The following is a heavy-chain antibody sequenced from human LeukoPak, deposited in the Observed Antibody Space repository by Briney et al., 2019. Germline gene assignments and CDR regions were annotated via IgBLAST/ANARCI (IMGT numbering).Heavy chain of an antibody. Sequence: SETLSLTCAVYGGSFSGYYWSWIRQPPGKGLEWIGEINHSGSTNYNPSLKSRVTISVDTSKNQFSLKLSSVTAADTAVYYCTRGGQYDFWGGSSPRYFDYWGQGTLVTVSS. J-gene: IGHJ4*02. D-gene: IGHD3-3*01. V-gene: IGHV4-34*01. CDR3: TRGGQYDFWGGSSPRYFDY. CDR1: GGSFSGYY. CDR2: INHSGST.